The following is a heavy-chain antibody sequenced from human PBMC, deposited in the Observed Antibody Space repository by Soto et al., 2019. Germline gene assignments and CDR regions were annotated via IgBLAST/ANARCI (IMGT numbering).Heavy chain of an antibody. CDR3: ARVGTGNWYFDL. D-gene: IGHD1-1*01. V-gene: IGHV3-74*03. CDR2: INGDGSTI. Sequence: EVQLVESGGGLVQPGGSLTLSCAASGFTFSSYWMHWVRQAPGKGLVWVSRINGDGSTITYVDFVKGRFTISRDNAKNTLYMQMNNLSAEDTAVYYCARVGTGNWYFDLWGRGTLVTVSS. CDR1: GFTFSSYW. J-gene: IGHJ2*01.